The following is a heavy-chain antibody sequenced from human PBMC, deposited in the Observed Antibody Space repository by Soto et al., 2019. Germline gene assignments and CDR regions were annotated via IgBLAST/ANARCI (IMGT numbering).Heavy chain of an antibody. V-gene: IGHV4-59*12. Sequence: QVKLQESGPGLVKPSETLSLTCTVSGGSISSYYWSWIRQPPGKGLAWIGYIYFSGGTNYNPSLKSRVTISVDTSKNQSSLKLSSVTAADTAVYYCARESRSWYGSIWDYWGQGTLVTVSS. CDR2: IYFSGGT. D-gene: IGHD6-13*01. CDR1: GGSISSYY. CDR3: ARESRSWYGSIWDY. J-gene: IGHJ4*02.